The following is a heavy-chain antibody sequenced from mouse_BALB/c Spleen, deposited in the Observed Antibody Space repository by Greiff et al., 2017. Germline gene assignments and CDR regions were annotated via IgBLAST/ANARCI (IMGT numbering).Heavy chain of an antibody. Sequence: EVQLVESGGGLVKPGGSLKLSCAASGFTFSSYAMSWVRQTPEKRLEWVASISSGGSTYYPDSVKGRFTISRDNARNILYLQMSSLRSEDTAMYYCARGKYGNPFAMDYWGQGTSVTVSS. CDR2: ISSGGST. CDR1: GFTFSSYA. D-gene: IGHD2-10*02. V-gene: IGHV5-6-5*01. CDR3: ARGKYGNPFAMDY. J-gene: IGHJ4*01.